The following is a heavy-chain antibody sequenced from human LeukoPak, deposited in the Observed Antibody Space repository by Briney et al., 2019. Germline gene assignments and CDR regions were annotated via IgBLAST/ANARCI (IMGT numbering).Heavy chain of an antibody. Sequence: GGSLRLSCAASGFTFSSYSMNWVRQAPGKGLEWVSSISSSSSYIYYADSVKGRFTISRDNAKNSLYLQMNSLRAEDTAVYYCARDRGSGSYYYYYYGMDVWGQGTTATVSS. CDR3: ARDRGSGSYYYYYYGMDV. CDR1: GFTFSSYS. J-gene: IGHJ6*02. D-gene: IGHD1-26*01. CDR2: ISSSSSYI. V-gene: IGHV3-21*01.